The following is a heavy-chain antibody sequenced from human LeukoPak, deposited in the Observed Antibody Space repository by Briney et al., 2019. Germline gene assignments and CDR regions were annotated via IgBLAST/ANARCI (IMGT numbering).Heavy chain of an antibody. CDR2: IYPGDSDT. CDR1: GYTFTSYW. Sequence: GESLKISCKASGYTFTSYWIGWVRQMPGKGLEWMGIIYPGDSDTRYSPSFQGQVTISADKSISTAYLQWSSLKASDTAMYYCASYSKGGSYLGAFDIWGQGTMVTVSS. J-gene: IGHJ3*02. V-gene: IGHV5-51*01. CDR3: ASYSKGGSYLGAFDI. D-gene: IGHD1-26*01.